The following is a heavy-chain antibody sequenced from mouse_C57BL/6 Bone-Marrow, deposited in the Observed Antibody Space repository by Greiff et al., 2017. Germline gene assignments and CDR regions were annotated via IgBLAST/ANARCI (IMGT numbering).Heavy chain of an antibody. D-gene: IGHD1-1*01. V-gene: IGHV1-7*01. Sequence: QVQLQQSGAELAKPGASVKLSCKASGYTFTSYWMHWVKQRPGQGLEWIGYINPSSGYTKYNQKFKDKATLTAYKSSSTAYMQLSSLTYEDSAVYYCARYITTVARHYYAMDYWGQGTSVTVSS. CDR1: GYTFTSYW. CDR3: ARYITTVARHYYAMDY. CDR2: INPSSGYT. J-gene: IGHJ4*01.